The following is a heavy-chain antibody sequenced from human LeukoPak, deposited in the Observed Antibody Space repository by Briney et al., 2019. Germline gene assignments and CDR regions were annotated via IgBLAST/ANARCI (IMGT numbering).Heavy chain of an antibody. CDR1: GGSISGYY. D-gene: IGHD6-13*01. V-gene: IGHV4-59*01. CDR3: ARGVYIAAAQHGY. CDR2: IYYSGST. J-gene: IGHJ4*02. Sequence: SETLSLTCTVSGGSISGYYWSWIRQPPGKGLEWIGYIYYSGSTNYNPSLKSRVTISVDTSKNQFSLKLSSVTAADTAVYYCARGVYIAAAQHGYWGQGTLVTVSS.